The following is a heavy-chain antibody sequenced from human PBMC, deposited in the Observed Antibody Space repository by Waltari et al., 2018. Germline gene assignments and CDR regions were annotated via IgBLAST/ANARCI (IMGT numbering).Heavy chain of an antibody. CDR2: ISVYDGIT. V-gene: IGHV1-18*01. CDR3: ARDLGLGELINTFDV. Sequence: QLQLVQSAVEVQKPGASVKVSCKASGDSLNNFRITWLRQAPGQGPEWLGWISVYDGITDYAQKVQGRVTLTTDSSTTTAYLELRSLRSDDTAVYYCARDLGLGELINTFDVWGQGTMVTVSS. D-gene: IGHD3-16*01. J-gene: IGHJ3*01. CDR1: GDSLNNFR.